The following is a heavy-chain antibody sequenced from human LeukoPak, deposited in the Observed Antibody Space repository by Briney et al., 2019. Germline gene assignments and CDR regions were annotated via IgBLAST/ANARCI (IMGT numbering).Heavy chain of an antibody. CDR3: ARLTRSGRLQSIKGRPFFDY. V-gene: IGHV1-8*01. CDR1: GYTFTSYD. J-gene: IGHJ4*02. Sequence: GASVKVSCKASGYTFTSYDINWVRQATGQGLEWMGWMNPNSGNAGYAQKFQGRVTMTRNTSISTAYMELSSLRSEDTAVYYCARLTRSGRLQSIKGRPFFDYWGQGTLVTVSS. CDR2: MNPNSGNA. D-gene: IGHD5-24*01.